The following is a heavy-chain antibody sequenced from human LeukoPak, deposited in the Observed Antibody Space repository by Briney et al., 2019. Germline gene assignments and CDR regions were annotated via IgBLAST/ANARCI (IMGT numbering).Heavy chain of an antibody. CDR2: ISSSSSYI. CDR3: ASYLYWWSDLGY. D-gene: IGHD2-8*02. V-gene: IGHV3-21*01. J-gene: IGHJ4*02. CDR1: GFTFSSYS. Sequence: PGGSLRLSCAASGFTFSSYSMNWDRQAPGKGLDWVSSISSSSSYIYYADSVKGRFTISRDNAKNSLYLQMNSLRAEDTAVYYCASYLYWWSDLGYWGQGTLVTVSS.